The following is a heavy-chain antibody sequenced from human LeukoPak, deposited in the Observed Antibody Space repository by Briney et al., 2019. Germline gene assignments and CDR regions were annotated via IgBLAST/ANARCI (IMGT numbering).Heavy chain of an antibody. CDR1: GSTFSSYG. J-gene: IGHJ4*02. D-gene: IGHD1-26*01. Sequence: PGGSLRLSCAASGSTFSSYGMHWVRQAPGKGLEWVAVIWYGGSNKYYADSVKGRFTISRDNSKNTLYLQMNSLRAEDTAVYYCAKDRTLGSSGDLDYWGQGTLVTVSS. CDR3: AKDRTLGSSGDLDY. CDR2: IWYGGSNK. V-gene: IGHV3-30*02.